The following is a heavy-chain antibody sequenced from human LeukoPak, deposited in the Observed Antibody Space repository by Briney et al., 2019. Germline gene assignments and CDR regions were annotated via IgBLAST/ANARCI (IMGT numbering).Heavy chain of an antibody. V-gene: IGHV3-21*01. J-gene: IGHJ5*02. CDR3: ARGTSMVRGVLLT. CDR2: ISSSSSYI. D-gene: IGHD3-10*01. CDR1: GFTFSSYS. Sequence: GGSLRLSCAASGFTFSSYSMNWVRQAPGKGLEWVSSISSSSSYIYYADSVKGRFTISRDNAKNSLYLQMNSLRAEDTAVYYCARGTSMVRGVLLTWGQGTLVTASS.